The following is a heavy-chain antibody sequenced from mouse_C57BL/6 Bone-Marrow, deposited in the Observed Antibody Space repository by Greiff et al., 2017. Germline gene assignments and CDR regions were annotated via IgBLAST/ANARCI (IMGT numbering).Heavy chain of an antibody. D-gene: IGHD3-2*02. CDR3: ARPETAHATYAMDY. CDR1: GYTFTSYW. J-gene: IGHJ4*01. Sequence: QVQLQQPGAELVKPGASVKMSCKASGYTFTSYWITWVKQRPGQGLEWIGDIYPGSGSTNYNEKFKSKATLTVDTSSSTAYMQLSSLTSEDSAVYYCARPETAHATYAMDYWGQGTSVTVSS. V-gene: IGHV1-55*01. CDR2: IYPGSGST.